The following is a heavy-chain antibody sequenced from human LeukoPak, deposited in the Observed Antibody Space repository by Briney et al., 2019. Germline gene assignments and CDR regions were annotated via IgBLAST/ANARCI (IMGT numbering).Heavy chain of an antibody. J-gene: IGHJ6*02. Sequence: GGSLRLSCAASGFTFSSYWLNWVRQAPGKGLEWVANIKQDGSEKFYVDTVKGRFAISRDNAKNSLYSQMNSLRAEDTAVYYCARAMDVWGQGTTVTVSS. CDR2: IKQDGSEK. V-gene: IGHV3-7*01. CDR1: GFTFSSYW. CDR3: ARAMDV.